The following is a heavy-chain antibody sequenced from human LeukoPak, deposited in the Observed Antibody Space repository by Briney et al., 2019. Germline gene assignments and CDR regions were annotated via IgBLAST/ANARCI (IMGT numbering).Heavy chain of an antibody. J-gene: IGHJ4*02. CDR3: ARQQPGPGVDY. CDR2: IYPGGSDI. V-gene: IGHV5-51*01. CDR1: GYRFTNYW. Sequence: GESLKISCKTSGYRFTNYWIGWVRQLPGKGLEWMGIIYPGGSDIRYSPSFQGQVTTSADKSISTAYLQWSSLKASDTAMYYCARQQPGPGVDYWGQGTLVTVSS. D-gene: IGHD3-10*01.